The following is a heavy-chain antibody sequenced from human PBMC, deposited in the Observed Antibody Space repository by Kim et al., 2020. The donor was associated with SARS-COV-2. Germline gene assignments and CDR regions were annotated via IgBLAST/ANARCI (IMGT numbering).Heavy chain of an antibody. J-gene: IGHJ4*02. CDR2: IWYDGNNK. Sequence: VGSLRLSCAASGFTFSSHGMHWVRQAPGKGLEWVAVIWYDGNNKYYVDSVKGRFTISRDNSKNTLYLQMNSLGVEDTAVYYCARDVALGYSYVDYWGQGTLVTVSS. CDR3: ARDVALGYSYVDY. CDR1: GFTFSSHG. D-gene: IGHD5-18*01. V-gene: IGHV3-33*01.